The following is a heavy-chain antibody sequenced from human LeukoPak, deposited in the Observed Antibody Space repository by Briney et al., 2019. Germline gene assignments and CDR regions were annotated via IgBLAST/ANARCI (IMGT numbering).Heavy chain of an antibody. CDR2: INPNSGGT. J-gene: IGHJ4*02. CDR1: GSAFTGYY. Sequence: ASVKVSCKASGSAFTGYYMHWVRQAPGQGLEWMGRINPNSGGTNYAQKFQGRVTMTRDTSISTAYMELSRLRSDDTAVYYCARVGSRGGWLGGDYWGQGTLVTVSS. V-gene: IGHV1-2*06. D-gene: IGHD6-19*01. CDR3: ARVGSRGGWLGGDY.